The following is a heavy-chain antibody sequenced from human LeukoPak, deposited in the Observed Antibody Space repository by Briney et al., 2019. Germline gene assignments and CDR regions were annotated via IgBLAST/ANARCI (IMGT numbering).Heavy chain of an antibody. Sequence: GGSLRLSCAASGFTFSDYYMSWIRQAPGKGLEWVSYISSSGSTIYYADSVKGRFTISRDNAKNSLYLQMNSLRAEDTVVYYCARVARSSRAIDYWGQGTLVTVSS. CDR3: ARVARSSRAIDY. V-gene: IGHV3-11*04. CDR1: GFTFSDYY. J-gene: IGHJ4*02. D-gene: IGHD6-13*01. CDR2: ISSSGSTI.